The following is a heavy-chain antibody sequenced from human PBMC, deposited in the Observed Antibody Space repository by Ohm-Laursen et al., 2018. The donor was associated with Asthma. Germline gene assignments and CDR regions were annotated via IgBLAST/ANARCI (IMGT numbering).Heavy chain of an antibody. CDR3: AGRRDENDY. V-gene: IGHV3-30*03. CDR1: GFTFSSYG. D-gene: IGHD1-1*01. J-gene: IGHJ4*02. CDR2: TSYDESDK. Sequence: SLRLSCTASGFTFSSYGMHWVRQAPGKGLEWVALTSYDESDKFYADSVKGRFTISRDNSKNTLYLQMNSLRPEDTAVYYCAGRRDENDYWGQGTLVTVSS.